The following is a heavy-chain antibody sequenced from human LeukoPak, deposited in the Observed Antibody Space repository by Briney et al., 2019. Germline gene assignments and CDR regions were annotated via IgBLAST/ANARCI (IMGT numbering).Heavy chain of an antibody. Sequence: SVKVSCEASGGTFSSYTISWVRQAPGQGLEWMGRIIPILGIANYAQKFQGRVTITADKSTSTAYMELSSLRSEDTAVYYCARGLHIVVVPAASEADWFDPWGQGTLVTVSS. D-gene: IGHD2-2*01. CDR2: IIPILGIA. J-gene: IGHJ5*02. CDR3: ARGLHIVVVPAASEADWFDP. CDR1: GGTFSSYT. V-gene: IGHV1-69*02.